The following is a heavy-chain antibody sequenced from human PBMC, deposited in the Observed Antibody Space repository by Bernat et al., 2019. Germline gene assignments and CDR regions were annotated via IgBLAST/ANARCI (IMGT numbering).Heavy chain of an antibody. J-gene: IGHJ5*02. CDR3: ARAREPNSSGWGWLDP. CDR1: GFTVSSNY. V-gene: IGHV3-53*01. CDR2: IYSGGST. Sequence: EVQLVESGGGLIQPGGSLRLSCAASGFTVSSNYMSWVRQAPGKGLEWVSVIYSGGSTYYADSVKGRFTISRDNSKNTLYLQTNNLRAEDTAVYYCARAREPNSSGWGWLDPWGQGTLVTVSS. D-gene: IGHD6-19*01.